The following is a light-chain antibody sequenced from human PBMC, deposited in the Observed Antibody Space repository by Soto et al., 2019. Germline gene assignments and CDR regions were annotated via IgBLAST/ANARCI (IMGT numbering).Light chain of an antibody. Sequence: QSALTHPPSVSGAPGQRVTISCTGSSSNIGAGYDVHWYQQLPGTAPKLLIYVNTNRPSGVPGRFSGSKSGTSASLAITGLQAEDEADYYCQSYDSSLSGYVFGTGTKVTVL. J-gene: IGLJ1*01. CDR2: VNT. CDR3: QSYDSSLSGYV. V-gene: IGLV1-40*01. CDR1: SSNIGAGYD.